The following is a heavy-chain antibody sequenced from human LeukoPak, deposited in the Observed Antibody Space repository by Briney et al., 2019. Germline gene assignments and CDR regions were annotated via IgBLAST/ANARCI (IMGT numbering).Heavy chain of an antibody. CDR3: ARGSRDCANGVCYAFDI. D-gene: IGHD2-8*01. J-gene: IGHJ3*02. Sequence: GGSLRLSCAASGFTFSDYYMSWIRQAPGKGLECVSYISSSGSSMYYADSVKGRFTISRDNAKNSLYLQMNSLRAEDTAVYYCARGSRDCANGVCYAFDIWGQGTVVTVSS. V-gene: IGHV3-11*04. CDR1: GFTFSDYY. CDR2: ISSSGSSM.